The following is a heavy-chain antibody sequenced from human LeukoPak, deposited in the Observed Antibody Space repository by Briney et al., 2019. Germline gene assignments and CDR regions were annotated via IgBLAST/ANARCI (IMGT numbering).Heavy chain of an antibody. CDR2: IIPIFGTT. CDR3: AGGGEANYYDTSGYYLYYY. D-gene: IGHD3-22*01. J-gene: IGHJ4*02. CDR1: GGTFSSYA. V-gene: IGHV1-69*05. Sequence: ASVKVSCKASGGTFSSYAISWVRQAPGQGLEWMGRIIPIFGTTNYAQKFQGRVTITTDESTSTAYMELSSLRSEDTAVYYGAGGGEANYYDTSGYYLYYYWGQRTLVTVSS.